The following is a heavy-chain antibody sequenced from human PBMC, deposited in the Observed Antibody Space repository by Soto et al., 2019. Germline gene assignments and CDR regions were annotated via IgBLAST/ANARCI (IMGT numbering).Heavy chain of an antibody. CDR2: IDPSDSYT. D-gene: IGHD2-2*01. V-gene: IGHV5-10-1*01. CDR1: GYSFTSYW. J-gene: IGHJ6*02. CDR3: ATADIPAASGSSSYENYYYYGMDV. Sequence: GESLKISCNGSGYSFTSYWISWVRQMPWKGLEWMGRIDPSDSYTNYSPSFQGHVTISADKSISTAYLQWSSLKASDTAMYYCATADIPAASGSSSYENYYYYGMDVWGQGTTVTVSS.